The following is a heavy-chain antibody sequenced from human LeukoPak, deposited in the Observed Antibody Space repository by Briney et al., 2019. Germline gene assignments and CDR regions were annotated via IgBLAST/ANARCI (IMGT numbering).Heavy chain of an antibody. V-gene: IGHV3-23*01. J-gene: IGHJ5*02. CDR2: VSATGRET. Sequence: PGGSLKLSCSASGFTFSSFVMSWVRQSPGKGLEWFSGVSATGRETFYADSVEGRFTISRDNSKNTVYLQMNSLTTEDTAKYYCARTWNSAIGSAGDWFDPWGQGAQVIVSS. CDR3: ARTWNSAIGSAGDWFDP. D-gene: IGHD3-10*01. CDR1: GFTFSSFV.